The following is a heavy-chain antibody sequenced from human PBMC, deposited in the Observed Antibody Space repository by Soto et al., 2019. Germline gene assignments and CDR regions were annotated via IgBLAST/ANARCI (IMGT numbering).Heavy chain of an antibody. D-gene: IGHD5-12*01. CDR1: GDSVSSDAYY. CDR2: IYYSGHS. J-gene: IGHJ4*02. Sequence: PSETLSLTCTVSGDSVSSDAYYWSWIRQPPGEGLEWIGYIYYSGHSYYNPSLRSRLTISVDMSKNQFSLTVNSVTAADTAIYYCARVIRDGYNYDEYVDHWGQGTLVTVS. CDR3: ARVIRDGYNYDEYVDH. V-gene: IGHV4-31*03.